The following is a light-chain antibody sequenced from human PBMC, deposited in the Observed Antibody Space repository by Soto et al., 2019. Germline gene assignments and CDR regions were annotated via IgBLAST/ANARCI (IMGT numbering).Light chain of an antibody. J-gene: IGLJ2*01. Sequence: SYELTQPPSVSVSPGQTASITCSADKLGDKYASWYQRRPGQSPVLVIYEDSKRPSGIPERFSGSNSGNTATLTISGTQAMDEADYYCQAWDSSTVVFGGGTKLTVL. CDR1: KLGDKY. CDR2: EDS. CDR3: QAWDSSTVV. V-gene: IGLV3-1*01.